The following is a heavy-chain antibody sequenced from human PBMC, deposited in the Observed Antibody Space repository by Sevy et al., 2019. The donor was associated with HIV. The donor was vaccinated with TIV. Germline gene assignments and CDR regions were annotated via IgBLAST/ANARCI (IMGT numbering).Heavy chain of an antibody. Sequence: GGSLRLSCAASGFTFSRYGMHWVRQAPGKGLEWVAVIWNDRGNKHYADSVKGRFTISRDNSKNTLYLQMNSLRAEDTAVYYCASLPYKYYDSSGSSGDDAFDIWGQGTMVTVSS. CDR3: ASLPYKYYDSSGSSGDDAFDI. CDR2: IWNDRGNK. J-gene: IGHJ3*02. CDR1: GFTFSRYG. D-gene: IGHD3-22*01. V-gene: IGHV3-33*01.